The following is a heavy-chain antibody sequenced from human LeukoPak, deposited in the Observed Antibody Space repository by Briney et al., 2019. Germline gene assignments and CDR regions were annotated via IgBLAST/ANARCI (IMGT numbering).Heavy chain of an antibody. CDR3: ARGPIVVVPAAISPGYRNWFDP. Sequence: SETLSLTCAVYGGSFSGYYWSWIRQPPGKGLEWIGEINHSGSTNYNPSLKSRVTISVDTSKNQFSLKLSSVTAADTAVYYCARGPIVVVPAAISPGYRNWFDPWGQGTLVTVSS. V-gene: IGHV4-34*01. CDR1: GGSFSGYY. D-gene: IGHD2-2*02. CDR2: INHSGST. J-gene: IGHJ5*02.